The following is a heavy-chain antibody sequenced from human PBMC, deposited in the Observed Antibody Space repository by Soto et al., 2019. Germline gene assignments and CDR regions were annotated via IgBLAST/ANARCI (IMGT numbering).Heavy chain of an antibody. CDR1: GYDFTAYD. CDR2: MNPTNGAT. Sequence: GASVEVSCKDSGYDFTAYDINWVRQASGQGLEWMGWMNPTNGATGTARRFQGRVSLSRNTATGTAYLELTSLRSDDTAVYYCGRGPXPRAPAGGTPYYYAMDVWGQGTTVTVSS. CDR3: GRGPXPRAPAGGTPYYYAMDV. J-gene: IGHJ6*02. D-gene: IGHD6-13*01. V-gene: IGHV1-8*02.